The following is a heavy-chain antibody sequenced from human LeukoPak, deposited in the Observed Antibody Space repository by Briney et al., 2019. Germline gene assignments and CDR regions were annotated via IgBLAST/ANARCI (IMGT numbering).Heavy chain of an antibody. Sequence: ASVKVSCKVSGYTLTELSMHWVRQAPGKGLEWMGGFDPEDGETIYAQKFQGRVTMTEDSSTDTAYMELSSLRSEDTAVYYCARGQQIGGSGRRFDPWGQGTLVTVSS. V-gene: IGHV1-24*01. CDR2: FDPEDGET. CDR1: GYTLTELS. CDR3: ARGQQIGGSGRRFDP. D-gene: IGHD3-10*01. J-gene: IGHJ5*02.